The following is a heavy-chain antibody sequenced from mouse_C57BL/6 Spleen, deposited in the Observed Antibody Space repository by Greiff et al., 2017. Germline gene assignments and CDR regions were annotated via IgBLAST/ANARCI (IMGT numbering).Heavy chain of an antibody. D-gene: IGHD2-12*01. CDR2: INPNNGGT. CDR1: GYTFTDYY. Sequence: VQLQQSGPELVKPGASVKISCKASGYTFTDYYMNWVKQSHGQSLEWIGDINPNNGGTSYNQKFKGKATLTVDKSSSTAYMELRSLTSEDSAVXYGATYYSLYFDYWGQGTTLTVSS. CDR3: ATYYSLYFDY. J-gene: IGHJ2*01. V-gene: IGHV1-26*01.